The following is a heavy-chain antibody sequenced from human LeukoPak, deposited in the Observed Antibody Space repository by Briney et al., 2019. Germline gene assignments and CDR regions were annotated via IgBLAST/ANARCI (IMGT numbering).Heavy chain of an antibody. D-gene: IGHD2-15*01. J-gene: IGHJ6*02. CDR1: GGSISSYY. CDR3: ARLLALPYGMDV. CDR2: IYYSGST. V-gene: IGHV4-59*08. Sequence: SETLSLTCTVSGGSISSYYWSWIRQPPGKGLEWIGYIYYSGSTNYNPSLKSRVTISVDTSENQFSLKLSSVTAADTAVYYCARLLALPYGMDVWGQGTTVTVSS.